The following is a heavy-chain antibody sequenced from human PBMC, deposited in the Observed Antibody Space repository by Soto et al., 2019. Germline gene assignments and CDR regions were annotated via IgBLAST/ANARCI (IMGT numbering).Heavy chain of an antibody. V-gene: IGHV4-34*01. CDR3: ARGGYRTMVRGVIIGMDV. D-gene: IGHD3-10*01. CDR2: INHSGST. J-gene: IGHJ6*02. CDR1: GGSFSGYY. Sequence: SETLSLTCAVYGGSFSGYYWSWIHQPPGKGLEWIGEINHSGSTNYNPSLKSRVTISVDTSKNQFSLKLSSVTAADTAVCYCARGGYRTMVRGVIIGMDVWGQGTTVTVSS.